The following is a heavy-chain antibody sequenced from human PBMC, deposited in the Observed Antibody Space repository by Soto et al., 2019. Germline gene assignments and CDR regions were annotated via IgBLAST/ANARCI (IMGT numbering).Heavy chain of an antibody. Sequence: GGSLRLSCAASGFTFSSYGMHWVRQAPGKGLEWVAVVWYDGSNKYYADSVKGRFTITRDTSASTAYMELSSLRSEDTAVYYCARDSELRFLEWPYFDYWGQGTLVTVSS. V-gene: IGHV3-33*01. CDR2: VWYDGSNK. CDR3: ARDSELRFLEWPYFDY. D-gene: IGHD3-3*01. CDR1: GFTFSSYG. J-gene: IGHJ4*02.